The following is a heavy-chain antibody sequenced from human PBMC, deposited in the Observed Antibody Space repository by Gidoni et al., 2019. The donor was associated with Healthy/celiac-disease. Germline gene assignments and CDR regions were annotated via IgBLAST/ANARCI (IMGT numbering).Heavy chain of an antibody. J-gene: IGHJ1*01. Sequence: QVQLVESGGGVVQPGGSLRLSCAAPGFTFSSYGMHWVRQAPGKGLEWVAFIRYDGSNKYYADSVKGRFTISRDNSKNTLYLQMNSLRAEDTAVYYCAKDSARSSSWCEYFQHWGQGTLVTVSS. D-gene: IGHD6-13*01. V-gene: IGHV3-30*02. CDR2: IRYDGSNK. CDR3: AKDSARSSSWCEYFQH. CDR1: GFTFSSYG.